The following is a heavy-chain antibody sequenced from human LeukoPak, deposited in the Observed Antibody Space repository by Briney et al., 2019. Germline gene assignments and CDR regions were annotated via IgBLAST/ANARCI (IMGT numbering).Heavy chain of an antibody. D-gene: IGHD2-2*01. CDR3: AREWCSSTSCLHYYYYGMDV. V-gene: IGHV3-69-1*01. Sequence: GGSLRLSCAASGFTFTNHPMNWVRQAPGKGLEWVSYIGGDGVAFYADPVKGRFTISRDNSKNTLYLQMNSLRAEDTAVYYCAREWCSSTSCLHYYYYGMDVWGQGTTVTVSS. J-gene: IGHJ6*02. CDR1: GFTFTNHP. CDR2: IGGDGVA.